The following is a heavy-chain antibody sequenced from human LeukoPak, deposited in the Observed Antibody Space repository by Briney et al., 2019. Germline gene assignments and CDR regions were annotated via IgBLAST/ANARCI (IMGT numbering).Heavy chain of an antibody. D-gene: IGHD2-21*01. J-gene: IGHJ4*02. Sequence: PGGSLRLSCAASGFTFSRFTMNWVRQAPGKGLEWVSAISGSGGSTYYADSVKGRFTISRDNSKNTLYLQMNSLRAEDAAVYYCAKAPVTSCRGAYCYPFDYWGQGTLVTVSS. CDR3: AKAPVTSCRGAYCYPFDY. CDR1: GFTFSRFT. CDR2: ISGSGGST. V-gene: IGHV3-23*01.